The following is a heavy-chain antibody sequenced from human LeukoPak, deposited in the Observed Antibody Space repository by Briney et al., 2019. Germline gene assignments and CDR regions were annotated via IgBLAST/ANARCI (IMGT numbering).Heavy chain of an antibody. J-gene: IGHJ4*02. Sequence: GGSLILSCAASGFTFDDYAIHWVRQAPGKGLEWVSGINWNSGSKHYADSVKGRFTISRDNAKNSLYLQMNSLRAEDTALYYCAKDFSSGYYYFDYWGQGTLVTVSS. CDR1: GFTFDDYA. CDR3: AKDFSSGYYYFDY. D-gene: IGHD3-22*01. CDR2: INWNSGSK. V-gene: IGHV3-9*01.